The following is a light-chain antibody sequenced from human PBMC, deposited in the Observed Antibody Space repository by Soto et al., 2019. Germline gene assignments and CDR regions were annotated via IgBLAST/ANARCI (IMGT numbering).Light chain of an antibody. CDR3: QSYESSLSGSV. CDR2: GNS. CDR1: NSNIGAGYD. Sequence: QSVLTHPPSVSGAPGQRVTISCTGSNSNIGAGYDVHWYQQLPGTAPKLLIYGNSNRPSGVPDRFSGSKSVTSASLAITGLQAEDEADYYCQSYESSLSGSVFGTGTKVTVL. J-gene: IGLJ1*01. V-gene: IGLV1-40*01.